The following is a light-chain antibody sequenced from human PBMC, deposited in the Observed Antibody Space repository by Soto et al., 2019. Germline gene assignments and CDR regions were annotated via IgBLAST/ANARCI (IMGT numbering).Light chain of an antibody. J-gene: IGKJ4*02. CDR3: QQADTFPLT. Sequence: DIQMTQSPSSVSASVGDRVTITYRASQDINSWLSWYQQKPGKAPKLLIYAASSFQGGVPSRFSGSGSGSDFTLTISSLQPEDFATYFCQQADTFPLTFGRGTKVEIK. CDR2: AAS. CDR1: QDINSW. V-gene: IGKV1-12*01.